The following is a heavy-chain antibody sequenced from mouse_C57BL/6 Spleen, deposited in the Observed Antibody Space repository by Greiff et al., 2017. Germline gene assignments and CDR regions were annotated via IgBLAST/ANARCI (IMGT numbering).Heavy chain of an antibody. J-gene: IGHJ2*01. Sequence: VQLQQPGAELVRPGSSVKLSCKASGYTFTSYWMHWVKQRPIQGLEWIGNIDPSDSETHYTQKFKDQATLTVDKSSSTAYMQLSSLASEDSAVYDWARRVLGSSWDYWGQGTTLTVSS. V-gene: IGHV1-52*01. CDR3: ARRVLGSSWDY. CDR1: GYTFTSYW. D-gene: IGHD1-1*01. CDR2: IDPSDSET.